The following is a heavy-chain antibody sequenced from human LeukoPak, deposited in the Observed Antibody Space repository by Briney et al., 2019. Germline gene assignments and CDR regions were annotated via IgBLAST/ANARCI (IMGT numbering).Heavy chain of an antibody. V-gene: IGHV3-30*02. CDR1: GFTFSSYG. CDR2: IRYDGSNK. Sequence: GGSLRLSCAASGFTFSSYGMHGVREAPGKGLEWVAFIRYDGSNKYYADSVKGRFTISRDNSKNTLYLQMNSLRAEDTAVYYCAPWELGDFDIWGQGTMVTVSS. CDR3: APWELGDFDI. D-gene: IGHD1-26*01. J-gene: IGHJ3*02.